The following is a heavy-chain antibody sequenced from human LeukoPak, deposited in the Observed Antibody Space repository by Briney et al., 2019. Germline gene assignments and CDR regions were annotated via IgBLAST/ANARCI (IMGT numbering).Heavy chain of an antibody. CDR3: AREGDYYDSSGPPDY. D-gene: IGHD3-22*01. CDR1: GGSISSSSYY. J-gene: IGHJ4*02. V-gene: IGHV4-39*07. CDR2: IYYSGST. Sequence: SETLSLTCTVSGGSISSSSYYWGWIRQPPGKGLEWIGSIYYSGSTYYNPSLKSRVTISVDTSKNQFSLKLSSVTAADTAVYYCAREGDYYDSSGPPDYWGQGTLVTVSS.